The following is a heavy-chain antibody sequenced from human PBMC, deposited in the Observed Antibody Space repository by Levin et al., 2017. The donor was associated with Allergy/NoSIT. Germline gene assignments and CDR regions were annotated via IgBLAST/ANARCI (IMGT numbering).Heavy chain of an antibody. D-gene: IGHD4-17*01. CDR2: ISGSGSGT. V-gene: IGHV3-23*01. CDR1: GFTFSNYA. CDR3: AKRVVTTVPPYYFDY. Sequence: HPGGSLRLSCAASGFTFSNYAMSWVRQVPGKGLEWVSAISGSGSGTYYADSVKGRFAISRDNSKNTLYLQMSSLRAEDTAVYYCAKRVVTTVPPYYFDYWGQGSLVTVSS. J-gene: IGHJ4*02.